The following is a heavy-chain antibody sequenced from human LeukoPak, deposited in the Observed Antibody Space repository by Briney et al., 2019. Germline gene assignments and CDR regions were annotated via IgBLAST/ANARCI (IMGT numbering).Heavy chain of an antibody. CDR3: ASMTHCSSTSCSYNWFDP. V-gene: IGHV4-59*01. Sequence: SETLSLTCSVSGGSISSYYWSWIRQPPGKGLEWIGYIYYSGSTNYNPSLKSRVTISVDTSKNQCSLKLSSVTAADTAVYYCASMTHCSSTSCSYNWFDPWGQGTLVTVSS. D-gene: IGHD2-2*01. CDR2: IYYSGST. CDR1: GGSISSYY. J-gene: IGHJ5*02.